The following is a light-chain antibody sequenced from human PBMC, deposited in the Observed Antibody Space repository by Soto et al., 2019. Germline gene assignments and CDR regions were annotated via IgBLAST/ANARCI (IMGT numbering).Light chain of an antibody. J-gene: IGKJ1*01. CDR1: QTIISW. CDR3: QHYNSYSEA. Sequence: DIPMTQSPSTLSGSVGDRDTITCRASQTIISWLAWYQQKPGKAPKLLIYKASTVKSGVLSRCSGSGSGTEFTLTISSLQPDDFATYYCQHYNSYSEAFGQGIKVELK. V-gene: IGKV1-5*03. CDR2: KAS.